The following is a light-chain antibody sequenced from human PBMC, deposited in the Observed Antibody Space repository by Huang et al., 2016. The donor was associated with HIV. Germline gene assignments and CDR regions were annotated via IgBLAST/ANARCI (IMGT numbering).Light chain of an antibody. V-gene: IGKV1-8*01. Sequence: IRMTQSPSSLSASTGDRVTITCRANQDINNFLAWYQQRPGSVPKLLIYAASTLQSGVPSRFSGNGSGTDFTLSIGCLHSEDVATYYCQQYDIHPLTFGPGTRVDIK. CDR2: AAS. CDR1: QDINNF. J-gene: IGKJ3*01. CDR3: QQYDIHPLT.